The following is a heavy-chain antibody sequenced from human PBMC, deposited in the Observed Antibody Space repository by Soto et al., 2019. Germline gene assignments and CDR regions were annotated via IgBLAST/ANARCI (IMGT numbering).Heavy chain of an antibody. Sequence: GASVKVSCKASGGTFSSYAISWVRQAPGQGLEWMGGIIPIFGTANYAQKFQGRVTITADESTSTAYMELSSLRSEDTAVYYCASPHNWNSYYYYYGMDVWGKGTTVTVSS. V-gene: IGHV1-69*13. CDR3: ASPHNWNSYYYYYGMDV. CDR2: IIPIFGTA. J-gene: IGHJ6*04. D-gene: IGHD1-20*01. CDR1: GGTFSSYA.